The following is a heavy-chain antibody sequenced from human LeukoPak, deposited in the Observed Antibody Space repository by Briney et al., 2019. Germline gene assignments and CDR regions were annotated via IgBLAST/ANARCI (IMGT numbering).Heavy chain of an antibody. V-gene: IGHV3-33*01. Sequence: GSLGLSCEASGLPFRSYGMHGVRKAQGKGLEGVEVKWYYRSNKYYADSVKGRFTISRDNSKNTLYLQMNSLRAEDTAVYYCARDPWQQLALYYFDYWGQGTLVTVSS. D-gene: IGHD6-13*01. CDR1: GLPFRSYG. J-gene: IGHJ4*02. CDR3: ARDPWQQLALYYFDY. CDR2: KWYYRSNK.